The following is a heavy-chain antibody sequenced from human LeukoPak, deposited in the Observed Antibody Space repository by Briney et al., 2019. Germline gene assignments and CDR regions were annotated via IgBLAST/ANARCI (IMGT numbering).Heavy chain of an antibody. CDR3: ARALATEGYYYYGMDV. V-gene: IGHV3-21*01. D-gene: IGHD1-26*01. Sequence: GGSLRLSCATSGFSFSTYWMTWVRQAPGKGLEWVSSISSSSSYIYYADSVKGRFTISRDNAKNSLYLQMNSLRAEDTAVYYCARALATEGYYYYGMDVWGQGTTVTVSS. J-gene: IGHJ6*02. CDR2: ISSSSSYI. CDR1: GFSFSTYW.